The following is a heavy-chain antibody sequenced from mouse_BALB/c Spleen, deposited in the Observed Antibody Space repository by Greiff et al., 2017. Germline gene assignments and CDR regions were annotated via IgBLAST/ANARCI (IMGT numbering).Heavy chain of an antibody. CDR2: IDPANGNT. CDR3: ARNYDYGLDY. Sequence: VHVKQSGAELVKPGASVKLSCTASGFNIKDTYMHWVKQRPEQGLEWIGRIDPANGNTKYDPKFQGKATITADTSSNTAYLQLSSLTSEDTAVYYCARNYDYGLDYWGQGTTRTVSS. CDR1: GFNIKDTY. J-gene: IGHJ2*01. V-gene: IGHV14-3*02. D-gene: IGHD2-4*01.